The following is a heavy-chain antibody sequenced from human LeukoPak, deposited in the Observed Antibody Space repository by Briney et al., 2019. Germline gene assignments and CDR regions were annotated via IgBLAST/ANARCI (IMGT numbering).Heavy chain of an antibody. D-gene: IGHD3-3*01. CDR1: GGSISSSSYY. CDR2: IYYSGST. J-gene: IGHJ4*02. V-gene: IGHV4-39*07. CDR3: ARDRDTIFGVAEGLDY. Sequence: PSETLSLTCTVSGGSISSSSYYWGWIRQPPGKGLEWIGSIYYSGSTYYNPSLKSRVTISVDTSKNQFSLKLSSVTAADTAVYYCARDRDTIFGVAEGLDYWGQGTLVTVSS.